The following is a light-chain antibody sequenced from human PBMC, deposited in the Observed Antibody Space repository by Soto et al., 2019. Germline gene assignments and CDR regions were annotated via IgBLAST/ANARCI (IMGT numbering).Light chain of an antibody. V-gene: IGKV3-20*01. CDR1: QSIDIK. Sequence: EIVMTQSPATLSLSPWERATLSCWASQSIDIKLAWYQHRPGQSPRLLIYGASSRATGIPDRFSGSGSGTDFTLTISRLEPEDFAVYYCQQYGSSPWTFGQGTKVDIK. J-gene: IGKJ1*01. CDR2: GAS. CDR3: QQYGSSPWT.